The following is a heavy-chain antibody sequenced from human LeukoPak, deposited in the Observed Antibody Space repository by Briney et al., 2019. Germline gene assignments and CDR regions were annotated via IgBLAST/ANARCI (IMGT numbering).Heavy chain of an antibody. J-gene: IGHJ4*02. CDR3: ARDLNREDFDY. V-gene: IGHV3-33*01. Sequence: GGSLRLSCAASGFGFSSYGMHWVRQAPGKGLEWVAIIWFDGSAKYYGDSVKGRFTISRDNSKNTLYLQMNSLRVEDTAVYYCARDLNREDFDYWGQGTLVAVSS. CDR1: GFGFSSYG. CDR2: IWFDGSAK. D-gene: IGHD1-14*01.